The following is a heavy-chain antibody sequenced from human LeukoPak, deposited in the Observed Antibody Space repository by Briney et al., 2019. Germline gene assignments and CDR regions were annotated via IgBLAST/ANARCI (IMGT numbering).Heavy chain of an antibody. D-gene: IGHD6-6*01. V-gene: IGHV3-21*06. J-gene: IGHJ4*02. CDR3: VKNRQSSSSDFDY. Sequence: SMSSTTSFITYADSIKGRFTISRDNAKNSLYMQMTSLRAEDTAVYYCVKNRQSSSSDFDYWGQGTLVTVSS. CDR2: MSSTTSFI.